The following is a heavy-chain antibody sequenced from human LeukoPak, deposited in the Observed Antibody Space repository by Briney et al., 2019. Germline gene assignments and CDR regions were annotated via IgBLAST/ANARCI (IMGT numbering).Heavy chain of an antibody. Sequence: ASMKVSCKASGYTFTAYYMHWVRQAPGLGLEWMGWINPNSGGTNYAQKFQGRVTMTRDTSISTAYMELSRLRSDDTAVYYCARDLAYAFDIWGQGTMVTVSS. V-gene: IGHV1-2*02. CDR2: INPNSGGT. J-gene: IGHJ3*02. CDR3: ARDLAYAFDI. CDR1: GYTFTAYY.